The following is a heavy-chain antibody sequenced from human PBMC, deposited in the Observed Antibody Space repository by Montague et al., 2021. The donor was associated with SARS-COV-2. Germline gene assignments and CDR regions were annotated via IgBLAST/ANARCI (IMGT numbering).Heavy chain of an antibody. J-gene: IGHJ4*02. V-gene: IGHV4-4*02. CDR1: GDSISNSNW. CDR3: VRGGTMTVIVFDY. Sequence: ETLSLTCTVSGDSISNSNWWTWVRQSPGRGLEWIGEIFRSGDSNYNPSLKSRVTMSVDMSRNQFSLSLSNVTAADTAIYYCVRGGTMTVIVFDYWGQGTLVTVSS. CDR2: IFRSGDS. D-gene: IGHD3-22*01.